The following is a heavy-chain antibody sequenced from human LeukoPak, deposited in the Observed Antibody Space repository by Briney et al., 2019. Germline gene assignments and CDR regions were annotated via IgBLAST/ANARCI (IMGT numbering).Heavy chain of an antibody. CDR3: ARDRTTNSGYDPGY. D-gene: IGHD5-12*01. J-gene: IGHJ4*02. CDR1: GYTFTSYG. Sequence: ASVNVSCKASGYTFTSYGISWVRQAPGQGLEWMGWISAYNGNTNYAQKLQGRVTMTTDTSTSTAYMELRSLRSDDTAVYYCARDRTTNSGYDPGYWGQGTLVTVSS. CDR2: ISAYNGNT. V-gene: IGHV1-18*01.